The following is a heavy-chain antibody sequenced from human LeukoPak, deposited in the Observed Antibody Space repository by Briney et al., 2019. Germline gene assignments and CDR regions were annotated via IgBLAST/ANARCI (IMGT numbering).Heavy chain of an antibody. J-gene: IGHJ4*02. CDR2: IRSKANSYAT. CDR1: GFTFSGSA. V-gene: IGHV3-73*01. CDR3: TSYYGSGSYSDY. D-gene: IGHD3-10*01. Sequence: GGSLKLSCAASGFTFSGSAMHWVRQASGKGLEWDGRIRSKANSYATAYAASVKGRFTISRDDSKNTAYLQMNSLKTEDTAVYYCTSYYGSGSYSDYWGQGTLVTVSS.